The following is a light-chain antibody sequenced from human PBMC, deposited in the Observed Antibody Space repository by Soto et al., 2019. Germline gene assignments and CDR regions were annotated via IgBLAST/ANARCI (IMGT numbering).Light chain of an antibody. Sequence: DIVMTQSPLFLSVTPGEPASISRRSSQSLLHDNGFNFLNWYLQKPGQSPQLLISLGSSRASGVPDRFSGSASGRDFTLLISRVEAEDVGVFYCMQALETPLTFGGGTKVEIK. V-gene: IGKV2-28*01. CDR3: MQALETPLT. CDR1: QSLLHDNGFNF. J-gene: IGKJ4*01. CDR2: LGS.